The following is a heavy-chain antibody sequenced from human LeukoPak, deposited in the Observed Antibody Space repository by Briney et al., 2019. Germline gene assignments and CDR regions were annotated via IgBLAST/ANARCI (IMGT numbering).Heavy chain of an antibody. Sequence: PGGSLCLSCAASGFTFSSCDMNWVRQAPGKGLEWVSYISSSSSTIYYADSVKGRFTISRDNAKNSLYLQMNSLRDEDTAVYYCATSDGYYYYGMDVGGQADMPTVSS. CDR1: GFTFSSCD. D-gene: IGHD4-17*01. V-gene: IGHV3-48*02. CDR2: ISSSSSTI. CDR3: ATSDGYYYYGMDV. J-gene: IGHJ6*02.